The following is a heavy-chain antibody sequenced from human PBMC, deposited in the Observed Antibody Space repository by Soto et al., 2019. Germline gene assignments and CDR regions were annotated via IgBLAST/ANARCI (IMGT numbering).Heavy chain of an antibody. Sequence: DVQLVESGGGLIQPGESLRLSCAAFGLTISGKKYVAWVRQTPGKGLEWVSALYDVDGSVYADSVTGRVTTSSDSSKTTVSIQMNDMSHDDTAVYYCATWHEREHAFDVWGQGKTVTLSS. D-gene: IGHD1-1*01. CDR2: LYDVDGS. CDR1: GLTISGKKY. V-gene: IGHV3-53*01. CDR3: ATWHEREHAFDV. J-gene: IGHJ3*01.